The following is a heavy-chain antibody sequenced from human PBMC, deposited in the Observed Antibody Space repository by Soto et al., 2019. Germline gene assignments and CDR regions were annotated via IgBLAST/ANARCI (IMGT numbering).Heavy chain of an antibody. Sequence: GGSLRLSCAASGFTFSSYAMNWVRQSSGKGLEWVSTIGGRGSNTYYADSVKGRFTVSRDNPKNTLFLQMNSLRVEDTAVYYCAKDRGDGYYYLGYQFDSWGQGAMVTVSS. D-gene: IGHD5-12*01. CDR2: IGGRGSNT. J-gene: IGHJ4*02. V-gene: IGHV3-23*01. CDR3: AKDRGDGYYYLGYQFDS. CDR1: GFTFSSYA.